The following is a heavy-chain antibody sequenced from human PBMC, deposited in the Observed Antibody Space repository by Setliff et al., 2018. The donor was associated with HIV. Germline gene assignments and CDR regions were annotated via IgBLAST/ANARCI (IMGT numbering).Heavy chain of an antibody. CDR3: AIPRGYSSGWSIFDY. V-gene: IGHV1-3*01. D-gene: IGHD6-19*01. CDR2: INAGNGNT. Sequence: ASVKVSCKASGYSFTTYSINWLRQAPGQGPEWMGWINAGNGNTKYSQKFQGRVTITRDTSASTAYMELSSLRSEDTAVYYCAIPRGYSSGWSIFDYWGQGTLVTVSS. J-gene: IGHJ4*02. CDR1: GYSFTTYS.